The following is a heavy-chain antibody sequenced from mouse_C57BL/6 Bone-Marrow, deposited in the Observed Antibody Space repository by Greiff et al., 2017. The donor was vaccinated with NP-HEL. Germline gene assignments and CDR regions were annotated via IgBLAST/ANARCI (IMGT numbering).Heavy chain of an antibody. CDR3: ARSPYYYGSSYYWYFDV. J-gene: IGHJ1*03. Sequence: VQLQQSGPELVKPGASVKMSCKASGYTFTDYNMHWVKQSHGKSLEWVGYINPNNGGTSYNQKFKGKAPLTVNKSSSTAYMELRSLTSEDSAVYYCARSPYYYGSSYYWYFDVWGTGTTVTVSS. D-gene: IGHD1-1*01. V-gene: IGHV1-22*01. CDR2: INPNNGGT. CDR1: GYTFTDYN.